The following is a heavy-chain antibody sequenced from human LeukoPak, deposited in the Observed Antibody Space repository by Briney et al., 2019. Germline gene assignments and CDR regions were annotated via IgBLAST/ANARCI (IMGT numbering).Heavy chain of an antibody. CDR3: ARVGYSYGPFDY. CDR2: INHSGST. J-gene: IGHJ4*02. Sequence: SETLSLTCAVYGGSFSGYYWSWIRQPPGKGLEWIGEINHSGSTNYNPSLKSRVTISVDTSKNQFSLKLSSVTAADTAVYYRARVGYSYGPFDYWGQGTLVTVSS. D-gene: IGHD5-18*01. V-gene: IGHV4-34*01. CDR1: GGSFSGYY.